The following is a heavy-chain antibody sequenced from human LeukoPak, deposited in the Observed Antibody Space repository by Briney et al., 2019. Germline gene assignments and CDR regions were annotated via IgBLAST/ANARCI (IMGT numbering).Heavy chain of an antibody. D-gene: IGHD3-10*01. V-gene: IGHV3-53*01. J-gene: IGHJ4*02. CDR3: TRCRYYGSGSCFFDY. Sequence: GGSLRLSCAASGFSVSNNYMSWVRQGPGKGLEWVSVIYTGGSIYYADSVKGRFTISRDNAKNSLYLQMNSLSAEDTAVYYCTRCRYYGSGSCFFDYWGQGTLVTVSS. CDR2: IYTGGSI. CDR1: GFSVSNNY.